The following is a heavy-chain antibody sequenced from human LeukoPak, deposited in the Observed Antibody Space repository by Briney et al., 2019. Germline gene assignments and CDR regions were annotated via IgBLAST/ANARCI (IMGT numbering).Heavy chain of an antibody. CDR2: ISGSSRTI. V-gene: IGHV3-48*04. D-gene: IGHD7-27*01. CDR1: GFTFSNFA. CDR3: ARDRWGSDFDY. Sequence: GSLRLSCAASGFTFSNFAMTWVRQAPGKGPEWVSYISGSSRTIYYADSVKGRFTISRDNAKNSLYLQMNSLRAEDTAVYYCARDRWGSDFDYWGQGTLVTVSS. J-gene: IGHJ4*02.